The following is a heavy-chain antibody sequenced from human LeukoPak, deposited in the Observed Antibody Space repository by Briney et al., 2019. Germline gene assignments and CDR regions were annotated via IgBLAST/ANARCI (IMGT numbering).Heavy chain of an antibody. Sequence: ASVKVSCKASGGTFNNYAINWVRQAPGQGREWMGGIIPIFGSSNYAQKFQGRVTITADESTTTAYMELSSLRSEDTAVYYCARDLGWFGELFGWFDPWGQGTLVTVSS. CDR3: ARDLGWFGELFGWFDP. CDR2: IIPIFGSS. D-gene: IGHD3-10*01. V-gene: IGHV1-69*13. CDR1: GGTFNNYA. J-gene: IGHJ5*02.